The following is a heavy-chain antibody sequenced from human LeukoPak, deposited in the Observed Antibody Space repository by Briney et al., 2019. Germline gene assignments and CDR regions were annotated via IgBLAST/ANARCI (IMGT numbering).Heavy chain of an antibody. CDR2: IYSSGST. D-gene: IGHD3-22*01. Sequence: SQTLSLTCTVSGGSISSGDYYWSWIRQPPGKGLEWIGYIYSSGSTYYNPSLKSRVTISVDTSKNQFSLKLSSVTAADTAVYYCARWYYYDSSGYTGFDYWGQGTLVTVSS. J-gene: IGHJ4*02. CDR1: GGSISSGDYY. V-gene: IGHV4-30-4*01. CDR3: ARWYYYDSSGYTGFDY.